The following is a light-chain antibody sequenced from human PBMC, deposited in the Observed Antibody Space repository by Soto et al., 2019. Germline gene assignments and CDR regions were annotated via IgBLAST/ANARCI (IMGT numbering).Light chain of an antibody. CDR3: CSYAGGSTLA. V-gene: IGLV2-23*01. CDR2: EAT. J-gene: IGLJ3*02. Sequence: QSALTQPASVSGSPGQSITISCTGTSSDLGTYNLVSWYQQHPGKAPKLTIYEATKRPSGVSNRFSGSKSGNTASLTISGLQAEDEADYYCCSYAGGSTLAFGGGTKLTVL. CDR1: SSDLGTYNL.